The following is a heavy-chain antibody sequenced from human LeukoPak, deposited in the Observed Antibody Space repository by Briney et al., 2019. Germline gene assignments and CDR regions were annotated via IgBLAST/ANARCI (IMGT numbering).Heavy chain of an antibody. V-gene: IGHV1-2*02. CDR2: INPNSGGT. CDR1: GYTFTSYG. D-gene: IGHD5-18*01. Sequence: ASVKVSCKASGYTFTSYGISWVRQAPGQGLEWMGWINPNSGGTDCAQNFHGRVTMTRDTSISTAYMELSRLRSDDTAMYFCARGDRRTLWAPLDYWGQGTLVTVSS. CDR3: ARGDRRTLWAPLDY. J-gene: IGHJ4*02.